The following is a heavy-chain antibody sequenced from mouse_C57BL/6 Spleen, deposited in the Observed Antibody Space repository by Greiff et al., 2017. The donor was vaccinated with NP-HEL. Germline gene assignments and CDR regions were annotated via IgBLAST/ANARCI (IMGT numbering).Heavy chain of an antibody. CDR3: TRCGRNSYAMDY. CDR1: GYAFSSYW. V-gene: IGHV1-80*01. J-gene: IGHJ4*01. CDR2: IYPGDGDT. D-gene: IGHD2-1*01. Sequence: QVQLQQSGAELVKPGASVKISCKASGYAFSSYWMNWVKQRPGKGLEWIGQIYPGDGDTNYNGKFKGKATLTADKSSSTAYMQLSSLTSEDSAVYYCTRCGRNSYAMDYWGQGTSVTVSS.